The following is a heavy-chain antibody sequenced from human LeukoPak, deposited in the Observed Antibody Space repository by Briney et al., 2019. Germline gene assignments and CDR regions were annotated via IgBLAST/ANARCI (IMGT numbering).Heavy chain of an antibody. CDR1: GRSISSGTYY. D-gene: IGHD6-6*01. Sequence: PSETLSLTCTVSGRSISSGTYYWIWIRQPAGKGLECIGRIYTSGSTNYNPFLKSRVTISVDTSKNQFSLKLSSVTAADTAVYYCARAQKERSSRSLWFDPWGQGTLVTVSS. V-gene: IGHV4-61*02. J-gene: IGHJ5*02. CDR3: ARAQKERSSRSLWFDP. CDR2: IYTSGST.